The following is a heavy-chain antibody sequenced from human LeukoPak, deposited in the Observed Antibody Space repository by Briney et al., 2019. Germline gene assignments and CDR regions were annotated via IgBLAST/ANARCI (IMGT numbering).Heavy chain of an antibody. CDR3: TRHLSGDAFDI. D-gene: IGHD3-10*01. J-gene: IGHJ3*02. Sequence: GGSLRLSCAASGFIFSSSGMSWVRQAPGKGLEWVSTISDNGGSTYYPDSVKGRFTISRDNSKNTLYLQMNSLKTEDTAVYYCTRHLSGDAFDIWGQGTMVTVSP. CDR2: ISDNGGST. CDR1: GFIFSSSG. V-gene: IGHV3-23*01.